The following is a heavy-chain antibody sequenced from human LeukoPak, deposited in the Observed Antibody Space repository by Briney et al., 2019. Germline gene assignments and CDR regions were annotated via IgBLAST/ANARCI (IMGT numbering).Heavy chain of an antibody. Sequence: GGSLRLSCVACGFSFSDYYMSWIRQAPGKGLEWVSYISSSGSTIYYADSVKGRFTISRDNAKNSLYLQMNSLRAEDTAVYYCARDSSMVRGVPNWFDPWGQGTLVTVSS. V-gene: IGHV3-11*04. CDR3: ARDSSMVRGVPNWFDP. CDR1: GFSFSDYY. CDR2: ISSSGSTI. D-gene: IGHD3-10*01. J-gene: IGHJ5*02.